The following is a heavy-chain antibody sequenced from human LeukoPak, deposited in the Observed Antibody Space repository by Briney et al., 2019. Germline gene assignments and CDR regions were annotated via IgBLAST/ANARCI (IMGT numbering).Heavy chain of an antibody. CDR2: VNTYTGNP. CDR1: GYTFTNYA. J-gene: IGHJ4*02. Sequence: ASVKVSCKASGYTFTNYAIHWVRQAPGQGLEWMGWVNTYTGNPTFAQGFTGRFVFSLDTSVSTAFLQISSLKAEDTAVYYCARDSYGDRLGNYFDYWGQGTLVTVSS. CDR3: ARDSYGDRLGNYFDY. D-gene: IGHD4-17*01. V-gene: IGHV7-4-1*02.